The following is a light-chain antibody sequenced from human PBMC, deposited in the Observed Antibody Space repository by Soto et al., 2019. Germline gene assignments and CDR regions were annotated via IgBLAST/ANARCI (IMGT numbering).Light chain of an antibody. Sequence: QSVLTQPASVSGSPGQSITISCTGTSSDVGSYNLVSWFQQYPGKVPKLLIYEVTKRPSGTSNRFSGSKSDNTASLTISGLQAEDEADYYCSSHAGGTTFVFGTGTKVTVL. CDR3: SSHAGGTTFV. CDR2: EVT. CDR1: SSDVGSYNL. V-gene: IGLV2-23*02. J-gene: IGLJ1*01.